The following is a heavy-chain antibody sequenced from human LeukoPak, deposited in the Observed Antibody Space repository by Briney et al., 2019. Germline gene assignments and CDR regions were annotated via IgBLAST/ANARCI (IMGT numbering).Heavy chain of an antibody. J-gene: IGHJ4*02. CDR3: ARWYYDNSGYRYFDY. CDR2: IYHSGST. Sequence: SETLSLTCTVSGGSISSYYWSWTRQPPGKGLEWIGCIYHSGSTNYNPSLKSRVTISADTSKNQFSLRLSPVTAADTAVYYCARWYYDNSGYRYFDYWGQGTLVTVSS. D-gene: IGHD3-22*01. V-gene: IGHV4-59*06. CDR1: GGSISSYY.